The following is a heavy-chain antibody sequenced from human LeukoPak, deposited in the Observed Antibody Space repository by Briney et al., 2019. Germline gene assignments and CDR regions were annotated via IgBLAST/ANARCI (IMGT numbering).Heavy chain of an antibody. CDR2: ISTNNGNT. Sequence: ASVKVSCKASAYTFTSYGISWVRQAPGQGLEWMGWISTNNGNTNYAQKFQDRVTMTTDTSTSTAYMELRNLRSDDTAMYYCARDRWALGYCSGDSCYQFDYWGQGTLVTVSS. D-gene: IGHD2-15*01. J-gene: IGHJ4*02. CDR1: AYTFTSYG. CDR3: ARDRWALGYCSGDSCYQFDY. V-gene: IGHV1-18*04.